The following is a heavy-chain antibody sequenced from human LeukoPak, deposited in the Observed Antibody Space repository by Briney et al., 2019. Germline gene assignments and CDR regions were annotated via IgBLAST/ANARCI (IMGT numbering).Heavy chain of an antibody. V-gene: IGHV5-51*01. CDR1: GYRFTSYW. J-gene: IGHJ5*02. CDR2: IYPGDSDT. D-gene: IGHD3-10*01. CDR3: ARNRNGGSGSYGNWFDP. Sequence: GESLKISCKGSGYRFTSYWIGWVRQMPGKGLEWMGIIYPGDSDTRYSPSFQGQVTISADKSISTAYLQWSSLKASDTAMYYCARNRNGGSGSYGNWFDPWGQGTLVTVSS.